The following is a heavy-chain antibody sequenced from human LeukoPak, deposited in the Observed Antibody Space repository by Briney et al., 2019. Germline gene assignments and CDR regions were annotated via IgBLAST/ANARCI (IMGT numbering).Heavy chain of an antibody. D-gene: IGHD6-13*01. J-gene: IGHJ4*02. CDR3: ARFIAAPYYFDY. Sequence: GGSLRLSCAASGFTFSSYAMNWVRQAPGKGLEWVSFISSSRSYIYYADSVKGRFTISRDNAKNSLYLQMNSLRAEDTAVYYCARFIAAPYYFDYWGRGTLVTVSS. V-gene: IGHV3-21*01. CDR1: GFTFSSYA. CDR2: ISSSRSYI.